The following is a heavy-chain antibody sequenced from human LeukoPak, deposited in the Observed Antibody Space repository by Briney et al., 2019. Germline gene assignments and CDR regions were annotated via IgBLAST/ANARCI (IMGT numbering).Heavy chain of an antibody. CDR2: FDPEDGET. Sequence: ASVTVSCKVSGYTLTELCMHWVRQAPGKGLEWMGRFDPEDGETIYAQKFQGRVTMTADTSTDTVYMELSSLRSEDTAVYYCATEGKMVRGVYTDYWGQGTLVTVSS. D-gene: IGHD3-10*01. J-gene: IGHJ4*02. V-gene: IGHV1-24*01. CDR3: ATEGKMVRGVYTDY. CDR1: GYTLTELC.